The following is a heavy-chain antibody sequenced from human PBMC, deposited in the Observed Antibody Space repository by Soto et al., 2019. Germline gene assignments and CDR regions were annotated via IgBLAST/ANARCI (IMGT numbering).Heavy chain of an antibody. D-gene: IGHD6-19*01. J-gene: IGHJ3*02. CDR2: IYSGGST. V-gene: IGHV3-53*04. CDR3: ARDLDSSGWALDAFDI. Sequence: EVQLVESGGGLVQPGGSLRLSCAASGFTVSSNYMSWVRQAPGKGLEWVSVIYSGGSTYYADSVKGRFTISRHNSKNTLYLQMTGLRAEDTAVYYCARDLDSSGWALDAFDIWGQGTMVTVSS. CDR1: GFTVSSNY.